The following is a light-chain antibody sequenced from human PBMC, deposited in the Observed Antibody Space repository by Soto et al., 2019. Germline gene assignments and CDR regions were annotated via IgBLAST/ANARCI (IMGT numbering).Light chain of an antibody. CDR2: AVT. J-gene: IGLJ3*02. CDR1: SSDVGGYDH. CDR3: SSYTNKDTLL. Sequence: QSALTQPASVSGSPGQSITISCTGTSSDVGGYDHVSWYQQHPGKAPKLIIYAVTVRPSGISPRFSGSKSDNTASLAVSGLQPEDEADYYCSSYTNKDTLLFGGGTKVTVL. V-gene: IGLV2-14*03.